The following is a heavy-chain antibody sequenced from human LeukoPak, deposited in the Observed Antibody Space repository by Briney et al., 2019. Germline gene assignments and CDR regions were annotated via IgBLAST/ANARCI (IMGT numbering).Heavy chain of an antibody. Sequence: GGSLRLSCAASGFTFSNYAMTWVRQAPGKGLEWVSTISGTGASTYYADSVKGRLTISRDNFKNTLYLEVNSLRAEDTAVYYCAKDIVVVPAANDYWGQGTLVTVSS. V-gene: IGHV3-23*01. CDR3: AKDIVVVPAANDY. J-gene: IGHJ4*02. D-gene: IGHD2-2*01. CDR2: ISGTGAST. CDR1: GFTFSNYA.